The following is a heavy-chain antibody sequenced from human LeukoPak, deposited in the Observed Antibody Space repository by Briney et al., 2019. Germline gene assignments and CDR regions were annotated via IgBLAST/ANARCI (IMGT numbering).Heavy chain of an antibody. CDR2: IKSKIHGGTI. D-gene: IGHD7-27*01. J-gene: IGHJ3*01. V-gene: IGHV3-15*01. CDR3: VRDLHWGGFDV. CDR1: GFTFDKAW. Sequence: GGSLRLSCAASGFTFDKAWMTWVRQAPGKGLEWVGRIKSKIHGGTIDYAAPVKGRFTISRDDSENTVYLQMSSLRTEDTALYYCVRDLHWGGFDVWGQGTMVTVSS.